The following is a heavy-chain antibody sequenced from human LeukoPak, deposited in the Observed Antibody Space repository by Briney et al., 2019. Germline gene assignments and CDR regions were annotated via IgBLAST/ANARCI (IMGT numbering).Heavy chain of an antibody. CDR1: GFTFSTYS. Sequence: GGSLRLSCAASGFTFSTYSMNWVRQAPGKGLEWVSYISRDSTTTYYADSVKGRFTISRDNAKNSLYLQMNSLRAEDTAVYYCARDPSGSWASNYYYGMDVWGQGTLVAVSS. D-gene: IGHD6-13*01. CDR3: ARDPSGSWASNYYYGMDV. CDR2: ISRDSTTT. J-gene: IGHJ6*02. V-gene: IGHV3-48*04.